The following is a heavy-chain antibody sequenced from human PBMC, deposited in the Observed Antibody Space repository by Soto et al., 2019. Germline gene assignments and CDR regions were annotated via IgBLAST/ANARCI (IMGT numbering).Heavy chain of an antibody. J-gene: IGHJ4*02. CDR3: SFAPNWTYQRTRY. D-gene: IGHD2-2*01. CDR2: IVPMNGSP. CDR1: GGMFYSSA. Sequence: QVQLVQSGAEVKKPGSSVRVSCKASGGMFYSSAINWVRQAPGQGLEWMGGIVPMNGSPKYAQEFLGRVTIFADASATTAYVDLSGLKSEDTAVYYCSFAPNWTYQRTRYWGRETQVTVSS. V-gene: IGHV1-69*01.